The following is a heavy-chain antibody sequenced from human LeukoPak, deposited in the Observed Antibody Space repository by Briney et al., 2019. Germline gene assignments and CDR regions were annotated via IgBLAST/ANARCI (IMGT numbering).Heavy chain of an antibody. Sequence: GGSLRLSCAASGFTFNSHEINWVRQAPGKGLEWVSYISRSGGTTYYADSVKGRFTISRDNAKNSLYLQMNSLRAEDTAVYYCARDSLAQPSDNWGQGTLVTISS. D-gene: IGHD6-13*01. J-gene: IGHJ4*02. V-gene: IGHV3-48*03. CDR1: GFTFNSHE. CDR2: ISRSGGTT. CDR3: ARDSLAQPSDN.